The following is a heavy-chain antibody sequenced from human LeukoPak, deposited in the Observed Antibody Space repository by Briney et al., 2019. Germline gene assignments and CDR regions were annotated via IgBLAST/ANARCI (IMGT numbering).Heavy chain of an antibody. Sequence: GGSLRLSCAASGFTFSSYSMNWVRQAPGKGLERVSYISSSSSTIYYADSVKGRFTISRDNAKNSLYLQMNSLRAEDTAVYYCARDPVTTEMACWGQGTLVTVSS. V-gene: IGHV3-48*01. CDR2: ISSSSSTI. J-gene: IGHJ4*02. CDR1: GFTFSSYS. CDR3: ARDPVTTEMAC. D-gene: IGHD4-17*01.